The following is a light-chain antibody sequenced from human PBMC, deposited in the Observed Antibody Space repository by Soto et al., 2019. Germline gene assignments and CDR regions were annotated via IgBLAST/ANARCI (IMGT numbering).Light chain of an antibody. CDR3: GLFTSSATWV. CDR2: DVI. J-gene: IGLJ3*02. CDR1: SSDVGDYEH. Sequence: QSVLTQPPSVSGSPGQSVTISCTVTSSDVGDYEHVSWYQLAPGTAPKLLISDVINRPSGVPDRFSGSKSGNTPSLTISGHQAEDEADYYCGLFTSSATWVFGGGTKLTVL. V-gene: IGLV2-18*01.